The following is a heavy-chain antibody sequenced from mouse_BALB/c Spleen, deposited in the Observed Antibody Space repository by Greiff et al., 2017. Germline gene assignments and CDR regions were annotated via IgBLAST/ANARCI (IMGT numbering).Heavy chain of an antibody. CDR1: GYTFTSYT. D-gene: IGHD2-14*01. Sequence: QVHVKQSGAELARPGASVKMSCKASGYTFTSYTMHWVKQRPGQGLEWIGYINPSSGYTNYNQKFKDKATLTADKSSSTAYMQLSSLTSEDSAVYYCARGNYRYDGLYAMDYWGQGTSVTVSS. J-gene: IGHJ4*01. CDR2: INPSSGYT. V-gene: IGHV1-4*01. CDR3: ARGNYRYDGLYAMDY.